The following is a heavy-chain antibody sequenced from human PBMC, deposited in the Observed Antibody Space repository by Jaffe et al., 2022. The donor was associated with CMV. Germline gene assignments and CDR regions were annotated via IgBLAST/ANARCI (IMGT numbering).Heavy chain of an antibody. CDR2: ISAYNGNT. J-gene: IGHJ6*02. D-gene: IGHD2-15*01. CDR3: ARDVSCSGGSCYDYYYYGMDV. CDR1: GYTFTSYG. Sequence: QVQLVQSGAEVKKPGASVKVSCKASGYTFTSYGISWVRQAPGQGLEWMGWISAYNGNTNYAQKLQGRVTMTTDTSTSTAYMELRSLRSDDTAVYYCARDVSCSGGSCYDYYYYGMDVWGQGTTVTVSS. V-gene: IGHV1-18*01.